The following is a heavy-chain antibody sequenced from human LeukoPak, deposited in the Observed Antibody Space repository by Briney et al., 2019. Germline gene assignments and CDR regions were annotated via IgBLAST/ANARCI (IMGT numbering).Heavy chain of an antibody. D-gene: IGHD3-10*01. CDR2: TYYRSRWHN. Sequence: SQTLSLTCAISGDXVASNSAAWNWXMQSPSRGLDWLGRTYYRSRWHNDYAVSVKSRIIINPDTSKNQFSLQLNSVTPEDTAVYYCVRDTMVRGEFDYWGQGTLVDVSS. CDR3: VRDTMVRGEFDY. V-gene: IGHV6-1*01. J-gene: IGHJ4*02. CDR1: GDXVASNSAA.